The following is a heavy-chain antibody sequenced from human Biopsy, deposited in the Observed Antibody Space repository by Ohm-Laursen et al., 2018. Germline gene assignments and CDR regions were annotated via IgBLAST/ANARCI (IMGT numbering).Heavy chain of an antibody. Sequence: GTLSLTCAASGFTFSRFWIHWVRQAPGKGLAWVSHTNEDGSHTDYADSVKGRFTVSRDNAKNTLYLQMNSLRADDSAVYFCAREQPALSGGGSWFDSWGQGTLVIVSS. J-gene: IGHJ5*01. D-gene: IGHD6-19*01. CDR2: TNEDGSHT. CDR3: AREQPALSGGGSWFDS. V-gene: IGHV3-74*01. CDR1: GFTFSRFW.